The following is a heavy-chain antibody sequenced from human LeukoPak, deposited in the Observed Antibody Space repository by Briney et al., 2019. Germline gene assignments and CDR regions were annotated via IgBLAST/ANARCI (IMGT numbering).Heavy chain of an antibody. D-gene: IGHD2-15*01. V-gene: IGHV1-18*01. CDR2: ISAYNGNT. CDR3: ARDLGGGGPKTDDAFDI. Sequence: ASVTVSCKASGYTFTSYGISWVRQAPGQGLEWMGWISAYNGNTNYAQKLQGRVTMTTDTSTSTAYMELRSLRSDDTAVYYCARDLGGGGPKTDDAFDIWGQGTMVTVSS. J-gene: IGHJ3*02. CDR1: GYTFTSYG.